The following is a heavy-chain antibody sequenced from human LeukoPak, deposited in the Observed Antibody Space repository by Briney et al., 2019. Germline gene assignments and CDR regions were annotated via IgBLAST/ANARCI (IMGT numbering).Heavy chain of an antibody. CDR1: GFTFSSYS. V-gene: IGHV3-48*04. D-gene: IGHD3-10*01. Sequence: PGGSLRLSCAASGFTFSSYSMNWVRQAPGKGLEWVSYISSSSSTIYYADSVKGRFTISRDNAKNSLYLQMNSLRAEDTAVYYCASLKEFKDAFDIWGQGTMVTVSS. CDR2: ISSSSSTI. J-gene: IGHJ3*02. CDR3: ASLKEFKDAFDI.